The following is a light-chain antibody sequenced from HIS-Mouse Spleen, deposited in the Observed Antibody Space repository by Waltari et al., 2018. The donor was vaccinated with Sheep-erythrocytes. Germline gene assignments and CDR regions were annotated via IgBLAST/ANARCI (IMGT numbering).Light chain of an antibody. CDR2: DVS. J-gene: IGLJ1*01. CDR1: SSDGGGYNY. V-gene: IGLV2-11*01. CDR3: CSYAGSYNHV. Sequence: QSALTQPRSLSGSPGPSVTIPCPGTSSDGGGYNYVSWYQQHPGKAPKPMIYDVSKRPSGVPDRFSGSKSGNTASLTISGLQAEDEADYYCCSYAGSYNHVFATGTKVTVL.